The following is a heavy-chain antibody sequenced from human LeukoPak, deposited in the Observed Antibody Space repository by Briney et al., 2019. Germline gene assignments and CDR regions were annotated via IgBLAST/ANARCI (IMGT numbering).Heavy chain of an antibody. CDR2: LYTSGGT. CDR3: ATARYCTSTACYRGDWFDP. CDR1: ADSPSSYY. J-gene: IGHJ5*02. Sequence: PSETLSLTCAVSADSPSSYYWSWIRQPAGKGLEWIGRLYTSGGTNYNPSLKGRVTMSLDTSKNQFSLKLSSVTAADTAVYYCATARYCTSTACYRGDWFDPWGQGTRVTVSS. D-gene: IGHD2-2*02. V-gene: IGHV4-4*07.